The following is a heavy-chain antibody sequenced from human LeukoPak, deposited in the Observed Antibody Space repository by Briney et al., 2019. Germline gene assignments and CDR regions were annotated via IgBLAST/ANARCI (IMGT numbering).Heavy chain of an antibody. D-gene: IGHD3-22*01. J-gene: IGHJ4*02. CDR3: ARDVLVVVITTVDY. Sequence: GGSPRLSCAASGFTFSSYAMHWVRQAPGKGLEWVAVISYDGSNKYYADSVKGRFTISRDNSKDTLYLQMNSLRAEDTAVYYCARDVLVVVITTVDYWGQGTLVTVSS. V-gene: IGHV3-30-3*01. CDR2: ISYDGSNK. CDR1: GFTFSSYA.